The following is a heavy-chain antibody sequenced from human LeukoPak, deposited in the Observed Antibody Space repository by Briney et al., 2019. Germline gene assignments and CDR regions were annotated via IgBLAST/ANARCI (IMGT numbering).Heavy chain of an antibody. V-gene: IGHV1-69*13. D-gene: IGHD3-22*01. CDR2: IIPIFGTA. J-gene: IGHJ4*02. CDR1: GGTFSSYA. Sequence: ASVKVSFKPSGGTFSSYAISWVRQAPGQGLEWMGGIIPIFGTANYAQKFQGRVTITADESTSTAYMELSSLRSEDTAVYYCASLVYDSRGVTEPASDYWGQGTLVTVSS. CDR3: ASLVYDSRGVTEPASDY.